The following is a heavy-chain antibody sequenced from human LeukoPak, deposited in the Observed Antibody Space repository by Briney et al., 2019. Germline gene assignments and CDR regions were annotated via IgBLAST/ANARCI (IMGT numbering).Heavy chain of an antibody. Sequence: GGSLRLSCAASGFTFSSYSMNWVRQAPGKGLEWVSYLSSSNSIIYYADSVKGRFTISRDNAKDSLYLQMNRLRDEDTAVYYCARDAPYDFWSGYQSGYMDVWGKGTTVTVSS. V-gene: IGHV3-48*02. J-gene: IGHJ6*03. CDR2: LSSSNSII. CDR1: GFTFSSYS. CDR3: ARDAPYDFWSGYQSGYMDV. D-gene: IGHD3-3*01.